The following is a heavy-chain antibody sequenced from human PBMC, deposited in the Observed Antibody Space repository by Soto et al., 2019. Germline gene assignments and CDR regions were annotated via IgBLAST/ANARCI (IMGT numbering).Heavy chain of an antibody. CDR2: IYHSGST. CDR3: ARAKGEQWLVHYYYGMDV. CDR1: GGSISSSNW. Sequence: PSETLSLTFAVSGGSISSSNWWSWVRQPPGKGLEWIGEIYHSGSTNYNPSLKSRVTISVDKSKNQFSLKLSSVTAADTAAYYCARAKGEQWLVHYYYGMDVWGQGTTVTVYS. V-gene: IGHV4-4*02. J-gene: IGHJ6*02. D-gene: IGHD6-19*01.